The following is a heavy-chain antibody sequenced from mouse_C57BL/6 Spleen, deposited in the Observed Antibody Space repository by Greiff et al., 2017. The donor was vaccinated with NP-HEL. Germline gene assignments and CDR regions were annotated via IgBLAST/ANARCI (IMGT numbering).Heavy chain of an antibody. V-gene: IGHV1-7*01. CDR2: INPSSGYT. CDR3: ARGSSYRYFDY. Sequence: QVQLQQSGAELAKPGASVKLSCKASGYTFTSYWMHWVKQRPGQGLEWIGYINPSSGYTKYNQKFKDKATFTADKSSSTANMQLSSLTYEDSAVYYCARGSSYRYFDYWGQGTTLTVAS. D-gene: IGHD1-1*01. CDR1: GYTFTSYW. J-gene: IGHJ2*01.